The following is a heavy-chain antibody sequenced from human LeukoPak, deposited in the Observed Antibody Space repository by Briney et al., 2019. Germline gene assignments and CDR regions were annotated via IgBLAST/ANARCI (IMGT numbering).Heavy chain of an antibody. CDR2: IKQDGSEK. D-gene: IGHD2-21*02. V-gene: IGHV3-7*03. J-gene: IGHJ3*02. Sequence: PGGSLRLSCAASGFTFSSYWMSWVRQAPGKGLEWVANIKQDGSEKYYVDSVKGRFTISRDNAKNSLYLQMNSLRAEDTAVYYCARCGSDYDGGAFDIWGQGTVVTVSS. CDR3: ARCGSDYDGGAFDI. CDR1: GFTFSSYW.